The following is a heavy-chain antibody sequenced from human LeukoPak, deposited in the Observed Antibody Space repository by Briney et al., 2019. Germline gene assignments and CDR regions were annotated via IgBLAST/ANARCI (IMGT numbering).Heavy chain of an antibody. D-gene: IGHD6-13*01. V-gene: IGHV3-21*01. CDR2: ISSSSSYI. CDR1: GFTFSSYS. Sequence: GGSLRLSCAASGFTFSSYSMNWVRQAPGKGLEWVSPISSSSSYIYYADSVKGRFTISRDNAKNSLYLQMNSLRAEDTAVYYCARESRDSSSWYLPEYYYYGMDVWGQGTTVTVSS. J-gene: IGHJ6*02. CDR3: ARESRDSSSWYLPEYYYYGMDV.